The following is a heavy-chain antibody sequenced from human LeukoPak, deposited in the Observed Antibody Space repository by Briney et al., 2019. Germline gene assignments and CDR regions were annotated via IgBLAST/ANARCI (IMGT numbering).Heavy chain of an antibody. D-gene: IGHD3-3*02. CDR2: MSHSGST. J-gene: IGHJ6*03. CDR1: VESFSGYY. V-gene: IGHV4-34*01. CDR3: ARHGIFGVVIEYYYYHMDV. Sequence: SETLSLTCAVYVESFSGYYWTWVRQPPGKGLEWIGEMSHSGSTNYNPSLESRVTISVDKSKNQFSLKLSSVTAADTAVYYCARHGIFGVVIEYYYYHMDVWGKGTTVTVSS.